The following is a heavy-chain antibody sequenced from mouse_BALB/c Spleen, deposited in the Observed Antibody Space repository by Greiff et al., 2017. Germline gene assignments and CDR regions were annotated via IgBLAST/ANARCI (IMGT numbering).Heavy chain of an antibody. CDR1: GFTFSDYY. D-gene: IGHD1-1*01. CDR2: ISDGGSYT. Sequence: EVKLMESGGGLVKPGGSLKLSCAASGFTFSDYYMYWVRQTPEKRLEWVATISDGGSYTYYPDSVKGRFTISRDNAKNNLYLQMSSLKSEDTAMYYCARGKRLRFYFDYWGQGTTLTVSS. V-gene: IGHV5-4*02. J-gene: IGHJ2*01. CDR3: ARGKRLRFYFDY.